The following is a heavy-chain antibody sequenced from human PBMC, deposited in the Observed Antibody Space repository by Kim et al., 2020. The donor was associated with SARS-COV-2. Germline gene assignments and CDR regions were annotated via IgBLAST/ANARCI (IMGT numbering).Heavy chain of an antibody. J-gene: IGHJ6*02. V-gene: IGHV1-8*01. CDR3: ARGGTQGGKDV. Sequence: GYAQKFQGRVTMTRNTSISTAYMELSSLRSEDTAVYYCARGGTQGGKDVWGQGTTVTVSS.